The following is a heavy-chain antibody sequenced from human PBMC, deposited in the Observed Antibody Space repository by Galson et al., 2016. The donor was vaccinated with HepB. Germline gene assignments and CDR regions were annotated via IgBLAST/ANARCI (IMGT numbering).Heavy chain of an antibody. CDR3: VRRAVKPIIGGHLNALDV. D-gene: IGHD3-3*01. Sequence: SETLSLTCVVSGDSINNGRNHWGWIRQPPGKGLEWIGILSSSGNTYSNPSLASRTTISQETSDTQFSLKVASVTAADTAVYYCVRRAVKPIIGGHLNALDVWGNGHSVIVSA. V-gene: IGHV4-39*01. CDR2: LSSSGNT. J-gene: IGHJ6*04. CDR1: GDSINNGRNH.